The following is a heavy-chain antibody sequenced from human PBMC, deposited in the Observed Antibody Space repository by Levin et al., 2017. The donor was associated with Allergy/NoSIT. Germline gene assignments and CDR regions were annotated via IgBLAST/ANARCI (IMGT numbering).Heavy chain of an antibody. Sequence: GGSLRLSCAASGFSFSSYWMHWVRHVPGKGLLWVSRINTDGSSTSYADSVKGRFTISRDNAKNNLYLQMNSLRVEDTAVYYCTRDSFWNRVYYGMDVWGQGTTVTVSS. D-gene: IGHD1-1*01. V-gene: IGHV3-74*01. J-gene: IGHJ6*02. CDR2: INTDGSST. CDR3: TRDSFWNRVYYGMDV. CDR1: GFSFSSYW.